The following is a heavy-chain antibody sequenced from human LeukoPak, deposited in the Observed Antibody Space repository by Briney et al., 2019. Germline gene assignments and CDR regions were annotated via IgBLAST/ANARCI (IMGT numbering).Heavy chain of an antibody. V-gene: IGHV3-23*01. CDR1: GFTFRSFA. CDR2: ITGGGEAT. D-gene: IGHD3-10*01. Sequence: PGGSLRLSCAASGFTFRSFAMTWVRQTPGEGLEWVSTITGGGEATFHSNAVKGRFTISRDNSKNTLYLQMNSLRAEDTAIYFCAKGIYYDSGSCNKWGQGTTVIVSS. J-gene: IGHJ4*02. CDR3: AKGIYYDSGSCNK.